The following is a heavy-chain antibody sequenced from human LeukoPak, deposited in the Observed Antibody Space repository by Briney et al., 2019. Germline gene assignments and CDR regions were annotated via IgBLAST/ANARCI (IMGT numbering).Heavy chain of an antibody. D-gene: IGHD3-10*01. CDR3: ARDIDRYYGSDN. J-gene: IGHJ4*02. V-gene: IGHV4-38-2*02. Sequence: KPSETLSLTCTVSGYSISSGYYWGWIRPPPGKGLEWIGNIYHSGSTYYNPSLKSRVTISGDTSKNQFSLKLSSLTAADTAVYYCARDIDRYYGSDNWGQGTLVTVSS. CDR2: IYHSGST. CDR1: GYSISSGYY.